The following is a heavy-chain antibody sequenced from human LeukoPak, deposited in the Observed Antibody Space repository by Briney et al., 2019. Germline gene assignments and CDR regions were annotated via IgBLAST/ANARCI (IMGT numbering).Heavy chain of an antibody. D-gene: IGHD6-13*01. CDR3: ARHIAAAGRFDY. J-gene: IGHJ4*02. CDR1: GGPFCCDY. Sequence: NASETLSLTCTVSGGPFCCDYWSWIRQPPGKGLEWIGYIYYSGSTNYNPSLKSRVTISVDRSKSQFSLKVSSVTASDPAGYYCARHIAAAGRFDYWGQGTLVTVSS. CDR2: IYYSGST. V-gene: IGHV4-59*08.